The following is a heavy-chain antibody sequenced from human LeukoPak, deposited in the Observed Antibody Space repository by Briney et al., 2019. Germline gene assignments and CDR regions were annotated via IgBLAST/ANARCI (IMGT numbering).Heavy chain of an antibody. Sequence: SETLSLTCTVSGGSISSSSYYWGWIRQPPGKGLEWIGSIYYSGSTYYNPSLKSRVTISVDKSKNQFSLKLSSVTAADTAVYYCARSQLEGDYMDVWGKGTTVTVSS. CDR3: ARSQLEGDYMDV. V-gene: IGHV4-39*07. CDR2: IYYSGST. J-gene: IGHJ6*03. D-gene: IGHD1-1*01. CDR1: GGSISSSSYY.